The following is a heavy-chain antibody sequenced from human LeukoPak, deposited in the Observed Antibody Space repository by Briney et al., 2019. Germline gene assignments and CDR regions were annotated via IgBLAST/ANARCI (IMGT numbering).Heavy chain of an antibody. CDR2: IRSKANSYAT. CDR3: LSQVPAANDY. V-gene: IGHV3-73*01. CDR1: GFTFSGSA. D-gene: IGHD2-2*01. Sequence: GGSLRLSCAASGFTFSGSAMHWVRQASGKGLEWVGRIRSKANSYATAYAASVKGRFTISRDDSKNTAYLQMNSLKTEDTAVYYCLSQVPAANDYWGQGTLVTVSS. J-gene: IGHJ4*02.